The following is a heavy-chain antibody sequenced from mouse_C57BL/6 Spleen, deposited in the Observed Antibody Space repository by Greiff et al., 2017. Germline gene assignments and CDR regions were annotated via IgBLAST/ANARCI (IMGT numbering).Heavy chain of an antibody. CDR1: GYAFSSYW. J-gene: IGHJ2*01. CDR3: ARRDGSSFFDY. CDR2: IYPGDGDT. V-gene: IGHV1-80*01. D-gene: IGHD1-1*01. Sequence: VQLQESGAELVKPGASVKISCKASGYAFSSYWMNWVKQRPGKGLEWIGQIYPGDGDTNYNGKFKGKATLTADKSSSTAYMQLSSLTSEDSAVYFCARRDGSSFFDYWGQGTTLTVSS.